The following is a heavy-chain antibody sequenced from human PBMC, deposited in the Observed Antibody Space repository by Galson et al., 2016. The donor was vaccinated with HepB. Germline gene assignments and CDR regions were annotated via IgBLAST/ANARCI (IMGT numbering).Heavy chain of an antibody. Sequence: ETLFLTCAVYGGSFSGYYWNWIRQPQGKGLEWIGEINLSGNTNYNPSLKSRITISLETSKNQFSLKLSSVTAADTAVYYCARVQKGVVVTWYYYCVDVWGKGTTVTVSS. CDR2: INLSGNT. D-gene: IGHD2-2*01. J-gene: IGHJ6*03. V-gene: IGHV4-34*01. CDR1: GGSFSGYY. CDR3: ARVQKGVVVTWYYYCVDV.